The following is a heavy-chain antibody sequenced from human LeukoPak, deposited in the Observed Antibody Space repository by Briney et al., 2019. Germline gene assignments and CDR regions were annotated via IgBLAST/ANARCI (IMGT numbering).Heavy chain of an antibody. Sequence: PGGSLRLSCAASGFTFDDYGMSWVRQAPGKGLEWVSGINWNGGSTGYADSVKGRFTISRDNAKNSLYLQMNSLRAEDTALYYCARGASGSYTSAFDIWGQGTMVTVSS. J-gene: IGHJ3*02. CDR1: GFTFDDYG. V-gene: IGHV3-20*04. CDR2: INWNGGST. D-gene: IGHD1-26*01. CDR3: ARGASGSYTSAFDI.